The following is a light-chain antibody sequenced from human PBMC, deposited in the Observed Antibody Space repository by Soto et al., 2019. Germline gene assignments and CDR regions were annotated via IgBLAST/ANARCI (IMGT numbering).Light chain of an antibody. V-gene: IGLV2-14*03. J-gene: IGLJ1*01. CDR2: DVA. CDR3: VSYTSSTTYV. Sequence: QSALTQPAAVSDSPGQCITISFTLTSSDVGGSNFVSWYQQHPGTPPKLIISDVANRPSGVSNRFSGSKSGSTASLIISRLQTEDEADYYCVSYTSSTTYVFGSGTKVTVL. CDR1: SSDVGGSNF.